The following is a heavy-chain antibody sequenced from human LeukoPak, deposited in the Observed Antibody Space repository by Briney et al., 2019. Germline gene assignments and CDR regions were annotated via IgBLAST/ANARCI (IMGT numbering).Heavy chain of an antibody. Sequence: SETLSLTCTVSGGSISSYYWSWIRQPPGKGLEWIGYIYYSGSTNYNPSLKSRVTISVDTYKNQFSLKLSSVTAADTAVYYCARVDSSGYFDYWGQGTLVTVSS. CDR3: ARVDSSGYFDY. J-gene: IGHJ4*02. CDR1: GGSISSYY. D-gene: IGHD6-6*01. V-gene: IGHV4-59*01. CDR2: IYYSGST.